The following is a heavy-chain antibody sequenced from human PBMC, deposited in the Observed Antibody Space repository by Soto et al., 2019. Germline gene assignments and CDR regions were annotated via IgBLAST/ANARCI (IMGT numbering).Heavy chain of an antibody. J-gene: IGHJ6*02. CDR2: ISGSGGST. Sequence: PGGSLRLSCAASGFTFSSYAMSWVRQAPGKGLEWVSAISGSGGSTYYADSVKGRFTISRDNSKNTLYLQMNSLRAEDTAVYYCATLESTVTTAYYYYGMDVWGQGTTVTVSS. D-gene: IGHD4-17*01. CDR1: GFTFSSYA. CDR3: ATLESTVTTAYYYYGMDV. V-gene: IGHV3-23*01.